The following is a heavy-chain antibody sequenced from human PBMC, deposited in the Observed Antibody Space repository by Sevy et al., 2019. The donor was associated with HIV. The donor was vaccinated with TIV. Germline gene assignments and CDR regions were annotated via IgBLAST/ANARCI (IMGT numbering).Heavy chain of an antibody. Sequence: ASVKVSGKASGYTFTGYYMHWMRQAPGQGLEWMGWINPDSGDPTYAPKFQGRVTLTRDTSINTAYMDLRRLKSDDTAVYYCVRDDRDGYFEHWGQGTLVTVSS. V-gene: IGHV1-2*02. CDR3: VRDDRDGYFEH. CDR2: INPDSGDP. CDR1: GYTFTGYY. J-gene: IGHJ4*02.